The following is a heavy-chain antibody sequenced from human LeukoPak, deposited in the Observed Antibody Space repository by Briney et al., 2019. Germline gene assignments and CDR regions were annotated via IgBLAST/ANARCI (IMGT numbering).Heavy chain of an antibody. V-gene: IGHV6-1*01. Sequence: PSQTLSLTCAISGDSVSSNSAAWNWIRQSPSRGLEWLGRTYYRSNWFSDFALSVKSRITINPDTSKNQFSLQLNSVTPEDTAVYYCAKNYGDSNWFDPWGQGTLVTVSS. D-gene: IGHD4-17*01. CDR3: AKNYGDSNWFDP. CDR1: GDSVSSNSAA. CDR2: TYYRSNWFS. J-gene: IGHJ5*02.